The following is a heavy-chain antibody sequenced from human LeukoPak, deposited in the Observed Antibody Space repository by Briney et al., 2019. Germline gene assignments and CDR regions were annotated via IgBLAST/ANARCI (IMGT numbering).Heavy chain of an antibody. CDR2: ISYDGSNK. D-gene: IGHD4-23*01. CDR1: GFTFSSCA. V-gene: IGHV3-30*17. CDR3: ARGDPERLLTTEETGDYNCSDH. Sequence: GGSLRLSCAASGFTFSSCAMHGVRQAPGKGLEWVAVISYDGSNKYYADSVKGRFTISRDNSNNTLYLQMNSLRPEDSPVYYCARGDPERLLTTEETGDYNCSDHWGPGTLVTVSS. J-gene: IGHJ5*02.